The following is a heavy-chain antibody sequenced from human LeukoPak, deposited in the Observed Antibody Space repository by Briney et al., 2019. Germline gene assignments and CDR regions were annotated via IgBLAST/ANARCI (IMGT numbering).Heavy chain of an antibody. J-gene: IGHJ5*02. D-gene: IGHD4-17*01. CDR3: ARDRLAVTTGWFDP. CDR1: GFTFSSYS. CDR2: ISSSSSYI. Sequence: PGGSLRLSCAASGFTFSSYSMNWVRQAPGKGLEWVSSISSSSSYIYYADSVKGRFTTSRDNAKNSLYLQMNSLRAEDTAVYYCARDRLAVTTGWFDPWGQGTLVTVSS. V-gene: IGHV3-21*01.